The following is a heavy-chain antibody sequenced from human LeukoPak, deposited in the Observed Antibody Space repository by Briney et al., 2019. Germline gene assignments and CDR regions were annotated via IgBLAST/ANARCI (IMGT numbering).Heavy chain of an antibody. J-gene: IGHJ4*02. V-gene: IGHV1-18*01. D-gene: IGHD2-2*01. CDR2: ISAYNGNT. CDR3: ATLRGCSSTSCYGGVDY. CDR1: GYTFTSYG. Sequence: ASVKVSCKASGYTFTSYGISWVRQAPGQGLEWMGWISAYNGNTNYAQKLQGRVTMTTDTSTSTAYMELRSLRSEDTAVYYCATLRGCSSTSCYGGVDYWGQGTLVTVSS.